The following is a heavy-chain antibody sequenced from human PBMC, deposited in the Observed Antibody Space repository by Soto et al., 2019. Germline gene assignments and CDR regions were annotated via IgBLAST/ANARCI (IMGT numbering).Heavy chain of an antibody. CDR1: GGSISSCNW. J-gene: IGHJ6*02. V-gene: IGHV4-4*02. CDR3: ASGRDSSSWYLRLDYYYYGMDV. D-gene: IGHD6-13*01. CDR2: NYNSGST. Sequence: SETLSLTCAVSGGSISSCNWCSWLHQPPGRGQEWIGENYNSGSTNYNPPLKSPVTISVDKSKTQFSLKLSSVTAADTAVYYCASGRDSSSWYLRLDYYYYGMDVWGQGTTVTVSS.